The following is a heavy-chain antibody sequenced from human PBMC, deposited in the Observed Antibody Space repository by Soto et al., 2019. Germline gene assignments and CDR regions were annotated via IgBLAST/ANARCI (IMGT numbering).Heavy chain of an antibody. CDR1: GGSIRNVY. V-gene: IGHV4-59*01. J-gene: IGHJ4*01. CDR2: IFHSGNA. Sequence: SETLSLTCTVSGGSIRNVYWSWIRQSPGKRLEWIGFIFHSGNAKYNPSLKSRVTISVDTSKNQFSLSLDSVTAADTAVYFCARAHAPTLPFDYWGQGTLVTVSS. CDR3: ARAHAPTLPFDY. D-gene: IGHD2-15*01.